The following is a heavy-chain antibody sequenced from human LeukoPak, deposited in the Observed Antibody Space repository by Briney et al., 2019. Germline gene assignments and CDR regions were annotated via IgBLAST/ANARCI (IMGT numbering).Heavy chain of an antibody. CDR3: ARGQSGYSDAFDI. CDR1: GFTVSSNY. J-gene: IGHJ3*02. D-gene: IGHD3-22*01. V-gene: IGHV3-53*04. CDR2: IYSGGST. Sequence: RGSLRLSCAASGFTVSSNYMSWVRQAPGKGLEWVSVIYSGGSTYYADSVKGRFTISRHNSKNTLYLQMNSLRAEDTAVYYCARGQSGYSDAFDIWGQGTMVTVSS.